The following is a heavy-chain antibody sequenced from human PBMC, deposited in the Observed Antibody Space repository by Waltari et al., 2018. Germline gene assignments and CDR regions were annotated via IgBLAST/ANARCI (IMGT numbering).Heavy chain of an antibody. D-gene: IGHD5-12*01. CDR1: GFTFRNYA. Sequence: EVQLVESGGDMVQPGRSLRLSCTGSGFTFRNYAINWVSQAPGKGLEWVGVIRSNDYTGGTSFAASVGGRFTISRDDSKRTAYLQMNALQTDDSATYYCTREDDGNDSGAFDLWGQGTLVTVSS. CDR3: TREDDGNDSGAFDL. CDR2: IRSNDYTGGT. V-gene: IGHV3-49*04. J-gene: IGHJ3*01.